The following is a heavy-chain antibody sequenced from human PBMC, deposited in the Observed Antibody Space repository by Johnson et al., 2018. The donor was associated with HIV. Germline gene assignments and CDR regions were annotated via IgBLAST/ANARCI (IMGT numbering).Heavy chain of an antibody. D-gene: IGHD6-13*01. CDR3: ARGRIATGGMRGGAFDV. CDR2: IRYDGSNK. V-gene: IGHV3-30*02. J-gene: IGHJ3*01. Sequence: QVQLVESGGGEVQPGGSLRLSCAASGFTFSSYGMHWVRQAPGKGLEWVAFIRYDGSNKYYADSVKGRFTISRDNSTVYLQMNSLRVEDTAVYYCARGRIATGGMRGGAFDVWGQGTMVTVSP. CDR1: GFTFSSYG.